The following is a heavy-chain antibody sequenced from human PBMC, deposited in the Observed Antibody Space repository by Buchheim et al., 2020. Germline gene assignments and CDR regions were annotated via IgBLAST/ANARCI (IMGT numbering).Heavy chain of an antibody. Sequence: EVQVLESGGGLVQPGGALRLSCAASGFTFYNHGVNWVRQAPGKGLEWVSGVSPRGDSTYYADSVKGRFTISRDNSKNTLHLQMNSLRADDTAVYFCARAMTTVTTSFDSWGQGT. CDR2: VSPRGDST. J-gene: IGHJ4*02. D-gene: IGHD4-17*01. V-gene: IGHV3-23*01. CDR3: ARAMTTVTTSFDS. CDR1: GFTFYNHG.